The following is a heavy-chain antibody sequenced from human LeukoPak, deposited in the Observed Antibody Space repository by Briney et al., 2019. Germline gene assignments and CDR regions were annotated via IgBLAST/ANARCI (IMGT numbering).Heavy chain of an antibody. V-gene: IGHV4-59*01. CDR3: ARLYSSSWYVDH. D-gene: IGHD6-13*01. CDR1: GDSISSYY. Sequence: SETLSLTCTVSGDSISSYYWSWVRQPPGKGLEWIGYIYYSGSTNYNPSLKSRVTISVDTSKNQFSLKLSSVTAADTAVYYCARLYSSSWYVDHGGQGTLVTVFS. CDR2: IYYSGST. J-gene: IGHJ4*02.